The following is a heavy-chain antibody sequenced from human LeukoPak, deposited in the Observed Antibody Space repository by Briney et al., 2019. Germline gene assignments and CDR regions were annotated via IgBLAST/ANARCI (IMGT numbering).Heavy chain of an antibody. J-gene: IGHJ5*01. Sequence: GGSLRLSCAASGFAFSNFAMHWVRQAPGKGLEWVAVVSYEGTIKYYTDSAKGRFTISRDNSANIISLQMYNLTTEDTAAYYCAREKFDSWGQGTLVAVSP. CDR1: GFAFSNFA. CDR3: AREKFDS. V-gene: IGHV3-30*14. CDR2: VSYEGTIK.